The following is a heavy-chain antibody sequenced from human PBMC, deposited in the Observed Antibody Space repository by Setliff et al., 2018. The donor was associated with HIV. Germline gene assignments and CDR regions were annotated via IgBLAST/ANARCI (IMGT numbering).Heavy chain of an antibody. CDR3: VRGTLDF. CDR1: GLIFSSYE. CDR2: IGGHGSII. J-gene: IGHJ4*02. Sequence: PGGSLRLSCAASGLIFSSYEMNWVRQAPGKGLEWISFIGGHGSIIHYADSVKGRFTISRDNAKNSVYLQMHSLRVEDTAVYYCVRGTLDFWGQGNLVTVSS. V-gene: IGHV3-48*03.